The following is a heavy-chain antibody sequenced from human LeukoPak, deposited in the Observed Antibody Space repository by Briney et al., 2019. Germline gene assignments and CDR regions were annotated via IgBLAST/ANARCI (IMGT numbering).Heavy chain of an antibody. CDR2: IYSGGTS. Sequence: PGGSLRLSCAASGFTVSSNYMSWVRQAPGKGLEWVSVIYSGGTSYYADSVKGRFTISRDNAKNSLYLQMNSLRGEDTAVYYCVRVKYYDFWSGNDAFDMWGQGTMVTVSS. CDR1: GFTVSSNY. V-gene: IGHV3-66*01. CDR3: VRVKYYDFWSGNDAFDM. D-gene: IGHD3-3*01. J-gene: IGHJ3*02.